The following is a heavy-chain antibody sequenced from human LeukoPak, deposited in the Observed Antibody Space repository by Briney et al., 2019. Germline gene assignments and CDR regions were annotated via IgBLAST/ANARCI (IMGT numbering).Heavy chain of an antibody. D-gene: IGHD2-2*01. Sequence: GGSLRLSCAASGFTFSNYPMSWVRQIPGKGLEWVATISGSSDRTYYADSVRGRLTISRDNSKNTLYLQMNSLRADDTAVYYCAKDRSIYCSSSGCYLNWFDPWGQGALVTVSS. CDR2: ISGSSDRT. CDR1: GFTFSNYP. J-gene: IGHJ5*02. V-gene: IGHV3-23*01. CDR3: AKDRSIYCSSSGCYLNWFDP.